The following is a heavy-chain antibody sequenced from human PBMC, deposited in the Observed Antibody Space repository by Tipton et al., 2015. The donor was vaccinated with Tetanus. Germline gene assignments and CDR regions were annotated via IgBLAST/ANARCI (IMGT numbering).Heavy chain of an antibody. Sequence: SLRLSCAASGFTFDDYAMHWVQQAPGKGLEWVSGISWNSGSIGYADSVKGRFTISRDNAKNTLYLQMNSLRAEDTAVYYCANHDLGIWGQGTLVTVSS. D-gene: IGHD3-16*01. CDR1: GFTFDDYA. J-gene: IGHJ4*02. CDR2: ISWNSGSI. V-gene: IGHV3-9*01. CDR3: ANHDLGI.